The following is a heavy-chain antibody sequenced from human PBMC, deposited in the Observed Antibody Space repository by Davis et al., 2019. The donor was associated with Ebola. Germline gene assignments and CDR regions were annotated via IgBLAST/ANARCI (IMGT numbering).Heavy chain of an antibody. D-gene: IGHD4-17*01. Sequence: GGSLRLSCAASGFTFRSYAMNWVRQAPGKGLEWVSNISGGGGGIYYADSVRGRFTISRDNSENTLYLQMNSLRIEDTAVYYCTTRGFDSWGQGTLVTISS. CDR2: ISGGGGGI. CDR3: TTRGFDS. CDR1: GFTFRSYA. V-gene: IGHV3-23*01. J-gene: IGHJ4*02.